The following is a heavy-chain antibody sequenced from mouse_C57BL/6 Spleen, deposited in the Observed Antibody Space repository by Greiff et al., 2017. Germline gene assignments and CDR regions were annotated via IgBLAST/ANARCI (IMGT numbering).Heavy chain of an antibody. CDR1: GYTFTDYY. CDR3: ARRETEAWFAY. Sequence: VQLQQSGPVLVKPGASVKMSCKASGYTFTDYYMNWVKQSHGKSLEWIGVINPYNGGTSYNQKFKGKATLTVDKSSSTAYMELNSLTSEDSAVYYCARRETEAWFAYWGQGTLVTVSA. D-gene: IGHD4-1*01. J-gene: IGHJ3*01. CDR2: INPYNGGT. V-gene: IGHV1-19*01.